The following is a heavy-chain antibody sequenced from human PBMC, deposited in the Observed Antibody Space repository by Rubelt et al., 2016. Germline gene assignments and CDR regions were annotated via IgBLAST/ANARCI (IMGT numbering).Heavy chain of an antibody. J-gene: IGHJ4*02. V-gene: IGHV3-33*06. Sequence: GGGLVQPGRSLRLSCAASGFTFSSYGMHWVRQAPGKGLEWVAVIWYDGSNKYYADSVKGRFTISRDNSKNTLYLQMNSLRAEDTAVYYCAKEGYSSSSGGRGYFDYWGQGTLVTVSS. CDR3: AKEGYSSSSGGRGYFDY. D-gene: IGHD6-13*01. CDR2: IWYDGSNK. CDR1: GFTFSSYG.